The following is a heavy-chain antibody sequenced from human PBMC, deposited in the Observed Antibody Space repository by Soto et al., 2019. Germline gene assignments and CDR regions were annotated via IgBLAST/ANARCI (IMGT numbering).Heavy chain of an antibody. J-gene: IGHJ6*02. V-gene: IGHV3-66*01. CDR1: GFTVSSNY. Sequence: PGGSLSLSCAASGFTVSSNYMSWVRQAPGKGLEWISIIYSAGNTYYADSVKGRFTISRDNSKNTLYLQMNSLGAEDTAVYYCARDFVVGGPTINYYYGMDVWGQGTTVTVSS. CDR2: IYSAGNT. CDR3: ARDFVVGGPTINYYYGMDV. D-gene: IGHD1-26*01.